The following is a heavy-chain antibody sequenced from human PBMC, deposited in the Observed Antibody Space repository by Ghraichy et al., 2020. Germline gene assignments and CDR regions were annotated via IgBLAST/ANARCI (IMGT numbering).Heavy chain of an antibody. CDR3: ARGKGVDIVTAIND. CDR2: INAGTGLT. CDR1: GYSFSNYA. Sequence: KVSCKASGYSFSNYALHWLRQAPGQRPEWMGWINAGTGLTKYSQKFQGRVTITRDTPASTVYVELSNLRSEDTAVYYCARGKGVDIVTAINDWGQGTLVTVSS. V-gene: IGHV1-3*01. D-gene: IGHD5-12*01. J-gene: IGHJ4*02.